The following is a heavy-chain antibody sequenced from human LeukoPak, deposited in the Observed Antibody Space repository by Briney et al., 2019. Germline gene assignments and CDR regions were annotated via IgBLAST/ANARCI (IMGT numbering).Heavy chain of an antibody. CDR1: GFTFSSYW. V-gene: IGHV3-74*01. Sequence: GGSLRLSCAASGFTFSSYWMYWVRQAPEKGLVWVSRINSDGRSASYADSVKGRFTISRDNAKNTLYLQMNSLRAEDMAVYYCARVRGYCSGGSCYAPDYWGRGTLVTVSS. D-gene: IGHD2-15*01. CDR3: ARVRGYCSGGSCYAPDY. J-gene: IGHJ4*02. CDR2: INSDGRSA.